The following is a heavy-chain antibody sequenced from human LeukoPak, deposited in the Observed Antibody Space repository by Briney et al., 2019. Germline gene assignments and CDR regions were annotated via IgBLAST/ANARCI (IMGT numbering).Heavy chain of an antibody. J-gene: IGHJ4*02. Sequence: GGSLRLSCAASGFTFSSYGMHWVRQAPGKGLEWVAVIWYDGSNKYYADSVKGRFTISRDNSKNTLYLQMNSLRAEDTAVYYCARVYGDYIYYFHYWGQGTLVTVSS. CDR1: GFTFSSYG. D-gene: IGHD4-17*01. V-gene: IGHV3-33*01. CDR2: IWYDGSNK. CDR3: ARVYGDYIYYFHY.